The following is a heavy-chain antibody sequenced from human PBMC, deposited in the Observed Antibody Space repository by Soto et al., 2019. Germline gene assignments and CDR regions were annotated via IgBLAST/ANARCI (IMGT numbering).Heavy chain of an antibody. V-gene: IGHV3-48*03. CDR1: GFTFSSYE. J-gene: IGHJ4*02. CDR2: ISSSASTI. CDR3: ARDRLRRGGSGSHEKNDY. D-gene: IGHD1-26*01. Sequence: ELQLVESGGGLVQPGGSLRLSCAASGFTFSSYEMNWVRQAPGKGLEWVSYISSSASTIYYADSVKGRFTISRDNAKNSLYLQMNSRRAEDTAVYYCARDRLRRGGSGSHEKNDYWGQGTLVTVSS.